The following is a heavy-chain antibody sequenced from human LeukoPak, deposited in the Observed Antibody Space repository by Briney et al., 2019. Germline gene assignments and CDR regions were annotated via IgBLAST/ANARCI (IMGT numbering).Heavy chain of an antibody. D-gene: IGHD4-17*01. V-gene: IGHV4-59*01. CDR1: VGSFSSYY. CDR3: AREDPQTTVPEGLDV. J-gene: IGHJ6*02. CDR2: IYYGGST. Sequence: SETLSLTCTVSVGSFSSYYWNWVRQPPGKGLEWIGFIYYGGSTDYNPSLKSRVTISADTSKNQFSLKLTSVTAADTAVYYCAREDPQTTVPEGLDVWGQGTTVTVSS.